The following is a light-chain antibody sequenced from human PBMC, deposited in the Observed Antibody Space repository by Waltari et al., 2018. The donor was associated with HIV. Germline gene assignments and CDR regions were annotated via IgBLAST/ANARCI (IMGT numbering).Light chain of an antibody. J-gene: IGKJ2*01. CDR2: AAS. V-gene: IGKV3-20*01. Sequence: EIVLTQSPGTLSLSPGERATLSCRASQSVSSSFLAWYQQRPGQAPRLLIYAASSRATGIPDRFSGSGSGTDFTLTISRLESEDFAVYYCQQYGSSPPYTFGQGTKLEIK. CDR3: QQYGSSPPYT. CDR1: QSVSSSF.